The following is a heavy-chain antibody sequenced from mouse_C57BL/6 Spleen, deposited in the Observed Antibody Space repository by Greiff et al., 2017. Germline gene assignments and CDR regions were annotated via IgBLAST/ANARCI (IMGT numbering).Heavy chain of an antibody. D-gene: IGHD2-4*01. CDR1: GFNIKEEY. Sequence: VQLKQSGAELVRPGASVKLCCTASGFNIKEEYMHRVKQRPEQGLEWIGWIDPENGDTEYDSKFQGKATITADTSSNTAYLQLSSLTSEDTAVYYCTTGGLRRFDHWGQGTTLTVSS. CDR3: TTGGLRRFDH. J-gene: IGHJ2*01. V-gene: IGHV14-4*01. CDR2: IDPENGDT.